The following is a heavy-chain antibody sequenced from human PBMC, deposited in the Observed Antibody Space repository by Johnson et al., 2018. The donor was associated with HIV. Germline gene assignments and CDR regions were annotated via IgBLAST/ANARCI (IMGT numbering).Heavy chain of an antibody. CDR1: GFTFSSYG. V-gene: IGHV3-NL1*01. D-gene: IGHD4-23*01. Sequence: QMLLVESGGGLVQPGGSLKLSCAASGFTFSSYGMHWVRQAPGKGLEWVAVLYSDGGTYYADSVKGRFTISRDNSKNTLYLQMNSLRAEDTAVYYCAKDRGYGGNLDAFDIWGQGTMVTVSS. CDR3: AKDRGYGGNLDAFDI. CDR2: LYSDGGT. J-gene: IGHJ3*02.